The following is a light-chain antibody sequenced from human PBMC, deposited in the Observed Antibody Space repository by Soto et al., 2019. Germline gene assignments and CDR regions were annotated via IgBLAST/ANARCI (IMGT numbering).Light chain of an antibody. J-gene: IGKJ2*01. CDR2: GAS. CDR3: QQYGSSPYT. Sequence: EIVLTQSPGTLSLSPGEGATLSCRASQSVSSSFLAWYQQKPGQAPRLLIYGASRRATGIPDRFSGSGSGTDFPLTISRLEPEDFAVYYCQQYGSSPYTFGQGTKLAIK. CDR1: QSVSSSF. V-gene: IGKV3-20*01.